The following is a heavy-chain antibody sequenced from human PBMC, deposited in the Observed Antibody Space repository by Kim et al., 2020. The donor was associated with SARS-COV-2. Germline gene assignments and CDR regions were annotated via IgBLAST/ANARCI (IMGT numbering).Heavy chain of an antibody. D-gene: IGHD7-27*01. CDR3: ATDQLGGPLI. J-gene: IGHJ3*02. V-gene: IGHV3-33*01. CDR2: IWYDGNNK. CDR1: GFSFSISG. Sequence: GGSLRLSCAASGFSFSISGMHWVRQAPCKGLEWVAVIWYDGNNKYYADSGKGRFTISRDNSKNTLYLQMNSLRAEDTAVYYCATDQLGGPLIWGQGTMVTVSS.